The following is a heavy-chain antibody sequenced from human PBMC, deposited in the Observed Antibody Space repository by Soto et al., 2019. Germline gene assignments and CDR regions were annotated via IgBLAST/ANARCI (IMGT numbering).Heavy chain of an antibody. CDR1: GFTFSNAW. CDR2: IKSKTDGGTT. CDR3: TTKDYYDSSGYYPFDY. J-gene: IGHJ4*02. V-gene: IGHV3-15*01. D-gene: IGHD3-22*01. Sequence: LRLSFAASGFTFSNAWMSWVRQAPGKGLEWVGRIKSKTDGGTTDYAAPVKGRFTISRDDSKNTLYLQMNSLKTEDTAVYYCTTKDYYDSSGYYPFDYWGQGTLVTVSS.